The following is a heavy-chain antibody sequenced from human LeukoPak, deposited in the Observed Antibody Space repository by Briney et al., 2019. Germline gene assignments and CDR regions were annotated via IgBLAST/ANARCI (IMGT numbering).Heavy chain of an antibody. Sequence: GGSLRLSCAASGFTLSSYAMSWVRQAPGKGLEGVSAISGSGGSTYYADSVKGRFTISRDNSKNTLYLQMNSLRAEDTAVYYCAKEPYSSSWRNWFDPWGQGTLVTVSS. V-gene: IGHV3-23*01. D-gene: IGHD6-13*01. J-gene: IGHJ5*02. CDR3: AKEPYSSSWRNWFDP. CDR1: GFTLSSYA. CDR2: ISGSGGST.